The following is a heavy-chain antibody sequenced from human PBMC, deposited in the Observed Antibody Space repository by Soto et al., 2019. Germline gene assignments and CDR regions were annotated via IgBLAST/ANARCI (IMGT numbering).Heavy chain of an antibody. CDR1: GYTFTSYD. D-gene: IGHD2-15*01. CDR3: ARGCRTFDI. V-gene: IGHV1-8*01. CDR2: MNPNSGNT. J-gene: IGHJ3*02. Sequence: QVQLVQSGAEVKKPGASVKVSCKASGYTFTSYDINWVRQATGQGLEWMGWMNPNSGNTGYAEKFXXRXTXTRNTSISTAYMELSSLRSEDTAVYYCARGCRTFDIWGQGTMVTVSS.